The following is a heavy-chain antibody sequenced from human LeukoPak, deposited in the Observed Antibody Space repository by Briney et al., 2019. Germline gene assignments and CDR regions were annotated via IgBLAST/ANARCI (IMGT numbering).Heavy chain of an antibody. D-gene: IGHD3-16*01. Sequence: GSLLLPCAASRLPFTSYWMHWARPPPGKGLVWVSQLNSEGRDTSYADSVKGRLTLSSDNANNPLYPQLTRLRAQDTALHYCIGAGGDGNWGYWGQGALVTVSS. CDR3: IGAGGDGNWGY. V-gene: IGHV3-74*01. J-gene: IGHJ4*02. CDR2: LNSEGRDT. CDR1: RLPFTSYW.